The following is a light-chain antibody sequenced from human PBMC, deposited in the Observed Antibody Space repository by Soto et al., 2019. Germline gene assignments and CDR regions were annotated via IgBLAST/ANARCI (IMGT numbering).Light chain of an antibody. CDR3: QQRYNWPRT. CDR1: QNISNY. Sequence: EIILKHSPDTLSLSPGIRATLSCSASQNISNYLIWYQQKPGQAPRLLIYDVSNRATGIPARFSGSGSGTDFTLTISSLEPEDFAVYYCQQRYNWPRTFGQGTKVDIK. CDR2: DVS. V-gene: IGKV3-11*01. J-gene: IGKJ1*01.